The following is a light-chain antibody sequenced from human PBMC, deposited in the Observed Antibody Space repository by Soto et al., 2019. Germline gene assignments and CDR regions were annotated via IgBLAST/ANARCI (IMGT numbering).Light chain of an antibody. CDR1: SSDVGGYDY. J-gene: IGLJ1*01. V-gene: IGLV2-8*01. CDR2: EVT. CDR3: SSYAGSNSVV. Sequence: QSVLTQPPSATGSPGQSVTISCTATSSDVGGYDYVSWYQQHPGKAPKLMIYEVTKRPSGVPDRFSGSKSGNTASLTVSGLQAEDEADYYCSSYAGSNSVVYGTGTKAPVL.